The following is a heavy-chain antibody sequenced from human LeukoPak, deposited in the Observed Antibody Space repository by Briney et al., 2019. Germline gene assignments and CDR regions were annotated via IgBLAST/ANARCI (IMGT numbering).Heavy chain of an antibody. D-gene: IGHD2-15*01. Sequence: GGSLRLSCAASGFTFSSYEMNWVRQAPGKGLEWVSYISSSGSTIYYADSVKGRFTISRDNAENSLYLQMNSLRAEDTAVYYCARDRSAGREGGGMDVWGKGTTVTVSS. CDR2: ISSSGSTI. V-gene: IGHV3-48*03. CDR1: GFTFSSYE. CDR3: ARDRSAGREGGGMDV. J-gene: IGHJ6*04.